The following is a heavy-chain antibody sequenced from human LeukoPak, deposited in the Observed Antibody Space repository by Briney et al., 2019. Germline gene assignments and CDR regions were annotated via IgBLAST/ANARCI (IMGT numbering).Heavy chain of an antibody. CDR3: ASADSSGYYMADY. CDR1: GFTFSSYE. CDR2: ISSSGSTI. V-gene: IGHV3-48*03. Sequence: GGSLRLSCAAAGFTFSSYEMNWVRQAPGKGLEWVSYISSSGSTIYYEDSVKGRFTISRDNAKNSLYLQMNSLRAEDTAVYYCASADSSGYYMADYWGQGTLVTVSS. J-gene: IGHJ4*02. D-gene: IGHD3-22*01.